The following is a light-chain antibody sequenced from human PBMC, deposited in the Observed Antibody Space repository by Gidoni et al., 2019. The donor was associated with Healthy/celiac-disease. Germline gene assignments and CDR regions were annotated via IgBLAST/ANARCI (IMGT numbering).Light chain of an antibody. Sequence: EIVLKQSPATLSLSPGERATRSCRASQSVSSYLAWYQQTPGQAPRLLIYDASHRATGIPARFSGSASGTYFTLTISILAPADFAVYYCQQRSNWPPTFGQGTQVAIK. V-gene: IGKV3-11*01. J-gene: IGKJ1*01. CDR3: QQRSNWPPT. CDR2: DAS. CDR1: QSVSSY.